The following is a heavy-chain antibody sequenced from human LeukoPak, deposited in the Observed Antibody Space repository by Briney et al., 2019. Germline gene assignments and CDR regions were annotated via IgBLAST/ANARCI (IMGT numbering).Heavy chain of an antibody. CDR3: ARAIYSSSPNDAFDI. CDR1: GFTFSSYE. Sequence: GGSLRLSCAASGFTFSSYEMNWVRQAPGKGLEWVANIKQDGSEKYYVDSVKGRFTISRDNAKNSLYLQMNSLRAEDTAVYYCARAIYSSSPNDAFDIWGQGTMVTVSS. CDR2: IKQDGSEK. D-gene: IGHD6-6*01. V-gene: IGHV3-7*01. J-gene: IGHJ3*02.